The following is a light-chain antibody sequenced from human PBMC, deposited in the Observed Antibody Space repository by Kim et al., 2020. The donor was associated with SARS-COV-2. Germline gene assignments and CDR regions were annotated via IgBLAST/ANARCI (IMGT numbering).Light chain of an antibody. CDR3: QKCDSAPWT. Sequence: ASVGDRVTNTGRASQDISNYLAWFQLKPGKAPKLLIYAASALQPGVPSRFSGSGSGTDFTLTVTSLQPEDVATYYCQKCDSAPWTFGQGTKVDIK. V-gene: IGKV1-27*01. CDR1: QDISNY. CDR2: AAS. J-gene: IGKJ1*01.